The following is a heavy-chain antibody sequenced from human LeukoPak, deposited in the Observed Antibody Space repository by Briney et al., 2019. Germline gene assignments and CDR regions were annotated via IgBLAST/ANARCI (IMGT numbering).Heavy chain of an antibody. Sequence: ASVKVSCKASGYTFTSYGISWVRQAPGQGLEWMGWISAYNGNTNYAQKLQGRVTMTTDTSTSTAYMELRSLRSDDTAVYYCARTPRYRALYYFDYWGQGTLVTVSS. V-gene: IGHV1-18*01. CDR1: GYTFTSYG. D-gene: IGHD3-16*02. J-gene: IGHJ4*02. CDR3: ARTPRYRALYYFDY. CDR2: ISAYNGNT.